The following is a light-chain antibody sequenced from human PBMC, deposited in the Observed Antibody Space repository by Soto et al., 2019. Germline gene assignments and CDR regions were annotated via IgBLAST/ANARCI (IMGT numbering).Light chain of an antibody. J-gene: IGLJ2*01. CDR1: SGHSNYA. CDR3: QTWGSGIVV. CDR2: LNSDGSH. Sequence: QSVLTQSPSASASLGASVKLTCTLSSGHSNYAIAWHQQQSEKGPRYLMKLNSDGSHSKGDGIPDRFSGSSSGAERYLTISSFQSEEEADYYCQTWGSGIVVFGGGTKVTVL. V-gene: IGLV4-69*01.